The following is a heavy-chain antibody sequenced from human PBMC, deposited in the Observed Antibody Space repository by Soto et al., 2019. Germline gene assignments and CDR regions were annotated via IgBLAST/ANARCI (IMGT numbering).Heavy chain of an antibody. Sequence: EVQLVESGGGLVQPGRSLRLSCAASGFTFDDYAMHWVRQAPGKGLEWVSGIRWNSGSIGYADSVKGRFTISRDNANNSLYLQMNCLSAGGTDVYYCAFRTFHIWGQGTMVTVSS. CDR2: IRWNSGSI. J-gene: IGHJ3*02. CDR3: AFRTFHI. V-gene: IGHV3-9*01. CDR1: GFTFDDYA.